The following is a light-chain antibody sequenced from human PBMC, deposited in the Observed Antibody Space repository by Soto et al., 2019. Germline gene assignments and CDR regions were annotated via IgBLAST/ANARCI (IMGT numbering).Light chain of an antibody. CDR2: DAS. V-gene: IGKV1-5*01. CDR1: QSISSW. Sequence: DIQMTQSPSTLSASVGDRVTITCRASQSISSWLAWYQQKPGKAPKLLIYDASSLESGVPSRFSGSGSGTEFTLTISSLQPDDFATYYCQHYNSAPRTFGQGTKVDIK. J-gene: IGKJ1*01. CDR3: QHYNSAPRT.